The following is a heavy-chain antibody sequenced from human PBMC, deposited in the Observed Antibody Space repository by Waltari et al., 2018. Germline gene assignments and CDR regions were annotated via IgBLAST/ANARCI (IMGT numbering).Heavy chain of an antibody. D-gene: IGHD3-10*01. J-gene: IGHJ4*02. CDR2: ISTHTGDT. V-gene: IGHV1-18*01. CDR1: GYTFSSFG. Sequence: QVQLLQSGPEVKQPGASVRVSCKASGYTFSSFGLSWVRQAPGRGLEGMGWISTHTGDTNASQKFRDRLTMTTDSSTTTVYMYLRSLKSDDTAIYYCAKDRDYASGSPPDFWGQGTLVTVSS. CDR3: AKDRDYASGSPPDF.